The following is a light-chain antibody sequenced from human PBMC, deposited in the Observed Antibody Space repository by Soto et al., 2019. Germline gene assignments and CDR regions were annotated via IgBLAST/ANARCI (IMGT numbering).Light chain of an antibody. CDR2: DAS. CDR1: QSVSSY. V-gene: IGKV3-11*01. J-gene: IGKJ2*01. CDR3: QQRTNWTYT. Sequence: VLTQSPATLSLSPGERATLSCRASQSVSSYLAWYQQKPGQAPRLLIYDASDRATGIPARFSGSGSGTDFTLTISSLEPEDFAVYYCQQRTNWTYTFGQGTKLEIK.